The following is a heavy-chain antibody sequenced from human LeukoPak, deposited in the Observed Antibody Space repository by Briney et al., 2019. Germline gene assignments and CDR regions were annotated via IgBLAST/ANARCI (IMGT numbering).Heavy chain of an antibody. CDR1: GFTFSNYA. D-gene: IGHD1-26*01. V-gene: IGHV3-23*01. Sequence: GGSLRLSCAASGFTFSNYATTWVRQAPGKGLEWFSGISGSGGSTYYADSVKGRFTISRDNSKNTLYLQMNSLRAEDTAVYYCAKDRGGNYLFYLDYWGQGTLVTVSS. CDR3: AKDRGGNYLFYLDY. J-gene: IGHJ4*02. CDR2: ISGSGGST.